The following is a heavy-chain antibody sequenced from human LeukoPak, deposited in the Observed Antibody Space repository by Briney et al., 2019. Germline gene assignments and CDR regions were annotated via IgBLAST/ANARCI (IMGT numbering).Heavy chain of an antibody. V-gene: IGHV1-18*01. D-gene: IGHD2-2*01. CDR3: AREYQLLGTVYNYFDP. CDR2: ISAYNGNT. J-gene: IGHJ5*02. CDR1: GYTFTSYG. Sequence: ASVKVSCKASGYTFTSYGISWVRQAPGQGLEWMGWISAYNGNTNYAQKLQGRVTMTTDTSTSTAYMELRSLRSDDTAVYYCAREYQLLGTVYNYFDPWGQGTLVTVSS.